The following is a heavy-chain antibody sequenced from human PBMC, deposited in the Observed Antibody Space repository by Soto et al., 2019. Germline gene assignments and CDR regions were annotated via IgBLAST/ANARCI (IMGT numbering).Heavy chain of an antibody. J-gene: IGHJ4*02. Sequence: QVQLQESGPGLVKPSQTLSLTCTVSGDSISSGGYYWSWIRQHPGKGLEWIGYIYYSGNTYYNPSLESRVSISPDTSENQFSLKVKSVTVADTAVYYCASTYYTGDSGPYDYWGQGTLVTVSS. D-gene: IGHD1-26*01. CDR1: GDSISSGGYY. V-gene: IGHV4-31*03. CDR3: ASTYYTGDSGPYDY. CDR2: IYYSGNT.